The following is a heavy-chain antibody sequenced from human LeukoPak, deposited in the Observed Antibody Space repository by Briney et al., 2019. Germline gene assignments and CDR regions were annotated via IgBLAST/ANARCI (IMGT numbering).Heavy chain of an antibody. J-gene: IGHJ5*02. CDR3: AKSIRGWWTPGVDQ. V-gene: IGHV3-30*18. CDR1: GFTFSSYG. D-gene: IGHD2-8*02. CDR2: ISWDGKDK. Sequence: PGGSLRLSCAASGFTFSSYGIKWVRQAPGKGLEWVAVISWDGKDKYYADSVKGRFTISRDNSKNAVSLEMNSLRTDDTAVYYCAKSIRGWWTPGVDQWGQGTLVNVS.